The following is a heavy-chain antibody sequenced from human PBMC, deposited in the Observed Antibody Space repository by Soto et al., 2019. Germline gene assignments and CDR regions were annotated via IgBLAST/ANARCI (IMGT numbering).Heavy chain of an antibody. V-gene: IGHV1-18*04. CDR2: ISAYNGNT. CDR1: GYTFTSYG. J-gene: IGHJ4*02. D-gene: IGHD6-19*01. Sequence: ASVKVSCKASGYTFTSYGISWVRQAPGQGLEWMGWISAYNGNTNYAQKLQGRVTMTTDTSTSTAYMELRSLRSDDTAVYYCARGMYSSGWYGSRGFDYWGQGTLVTVSS. CDR3: ARGMYSSGWYGSRGFDY.